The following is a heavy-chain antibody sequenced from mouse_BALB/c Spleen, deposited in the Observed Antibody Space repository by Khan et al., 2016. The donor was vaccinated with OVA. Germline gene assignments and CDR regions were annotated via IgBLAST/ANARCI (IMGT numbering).Heavy chain of an antibody. Sequence: QVQLQQSGAELARPGASAKLSCKASGYTFTDYYINWVKQRTGQGLEWIGEIYPGSGHSYYKEKFKGKATLTADRSSSTAYMQLSSLTSEDSAVXFCARADYGGKTYFDCWGQGTTLTVSS. CDR2: IYPGSGHS. D-gene: IGHD2-4*01. J-gene: IGHJ2*01. CDR3: ARADYGGKTYFDC. V-gene: IGHV1-77*01. CDR1: GYTFTDYY.